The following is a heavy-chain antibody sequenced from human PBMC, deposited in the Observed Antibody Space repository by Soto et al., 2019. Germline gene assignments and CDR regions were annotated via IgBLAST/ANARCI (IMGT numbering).Heavy chain of an antibody. D-gene: IGHD2-15*01. V-gene: IGHV3-23*01. Sequence: EVQLLESGGGLVQPGGSLRLSCAASGITISNYPMSWVRQAPGKGQDWVSGISGSGDRTYYADSAKGRFTISKDFSKNSLSLQLDSLRAEDTAVYFCVKDDGGNPSTEPHWGQGTLVTVSS. CDR1: GITISNYP. CDR2: ISGSGDRT. J-gene: IGHJ4*02. CDR3: VKDDGGNPSTEPH.